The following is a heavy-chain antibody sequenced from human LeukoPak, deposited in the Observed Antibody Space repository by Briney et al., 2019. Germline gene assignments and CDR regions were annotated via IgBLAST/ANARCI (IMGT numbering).Heavy chain of an antibody. V-gene: IGHV3-74*01. J-gene: IGHJ2*01. CDR2: INNDGSST. CDR1: GFSFSSYW. CDR3: TRVPIGGARYFDL. Sequence: GGSLRLSCAASGFSFSSYWMHWVRQAPGKGLVWVSRINNDGSSTGYDESVRGRFTISRDNAKNTLYLQMSSLSAEDTAVYYCTRVPIGGARYFDLWGRGTLLTVSS. D-gene: IGHD3-16*01.